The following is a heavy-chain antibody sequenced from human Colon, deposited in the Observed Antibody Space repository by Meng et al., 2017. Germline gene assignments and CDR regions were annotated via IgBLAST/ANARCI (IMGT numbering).Heavy chain of an antibody. CDR1: GFIFRNYA. D-gene: IGHD3-22*01. CDR3: AKETSDSSAFYRYDI. J-gene: IGHJ4*02. V-gene: IGHV3-30-3*01. Sequence: QVQLVESGGGVVKPGRSLRLSCAASGFIFRNYAMHWVGQAPGKGLEWLAVISYDGSYKNYADSVKGRFTISRDNSKNTLYLQMDSLRAEDTAVYYCAKETSDSSAFYRYDIWGQGSLVTVSS. CDR2: ISYDGSYK.